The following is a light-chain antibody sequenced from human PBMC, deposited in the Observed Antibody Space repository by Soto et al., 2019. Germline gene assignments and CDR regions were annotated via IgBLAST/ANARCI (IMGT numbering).Light chain of an antibody. CDR3: SSYTTSYTLGV. CDR1: SSDVGGYNY. CDR2: EVS. Sequence: QSALTQPASVSGSPGQSITISCTGTSSDVGGYNYVSWYQRHPGKAPKLLIYEVSHRPSGISNRFSGSKSGNTASLTISGLQAEDEADYYCSSYTTSYTLGVFGTGTKLTVL. V-gene: IGLV2-14*01. J-gene: IGLJ1*01.